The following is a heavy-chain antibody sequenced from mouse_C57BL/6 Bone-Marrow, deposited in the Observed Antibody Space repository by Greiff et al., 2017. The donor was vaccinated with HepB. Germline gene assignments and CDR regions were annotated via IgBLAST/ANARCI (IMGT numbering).Heavy chain of an antibody. D-gene: IGHD2-2*01. Sequence: VQLKESGEGLVKPGGSLKLSCAASGFTFSSYAMSWVRQTPEKRLGWVAYISSGGDYIYYADTVKGRFTISRDNARNTLYLQMSSLKSEDTAMYYCTREGLAVAYWGQGTLVTVSA. CDR2: ISSGGDYI. J-gene: IGHJ3*01. CDR3: TREGLAVAY. CDR1: GFTFSSYA. V-gene: IGHV5-9-1*02.